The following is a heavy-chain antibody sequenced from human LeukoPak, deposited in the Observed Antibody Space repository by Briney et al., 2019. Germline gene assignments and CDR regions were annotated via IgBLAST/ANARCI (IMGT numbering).Heavy chain of an antibody. V-gene: IGHV1-69*05. CDR2: IIPIFGTA. D-gene: IGHD6-13*01. CDR3: ALTRSSSWYDAFDI. CDR1: GGTFSSYA. J-gene: IGHJ3*02. Sequence: SVKVSCKASGGTFSSYAIRWVRQAPGQGLEWMGGIIPIFGTANYAQKFQGRVTITTDESTSTAYMELSSLRSEDTAVYYCALTRSSSWYDAFDIWGQGTMVTVSS.